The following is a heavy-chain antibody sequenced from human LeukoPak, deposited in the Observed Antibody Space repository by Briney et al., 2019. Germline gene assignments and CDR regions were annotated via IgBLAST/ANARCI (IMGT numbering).Heavy chain of an antibody. J-gene: IGHJ5*02. CDR1: GSTFSTYS. CDR3: ARAMT. V-gene: IGHV3-7*01. CDR2: IKPDGSDK. Sequence: GGSLRLSCAASGSTFSTYSMNWVRQAPGKGLEWVANIKPDGSDKAYVDSVKGRFTISRDNTKNSLYLQMSSLRAEDTAVYYCARAMTWGQGTLVSVSS.